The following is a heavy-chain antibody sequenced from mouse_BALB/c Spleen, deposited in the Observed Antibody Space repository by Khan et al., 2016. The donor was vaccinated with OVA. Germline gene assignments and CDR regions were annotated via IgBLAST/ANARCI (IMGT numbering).Heavy chain of an antibody. CDR2: ITPRSGVT. J-gene: IGHJ4*01. V-gene: IGHV1-4*01. Sequence: QVQLQQSGAELARPGASVKMSCKASGYTFSSYTMHWVKQRPGQGLEWIGYITPRSGVTNYNQKFNDKATLTADKSSSTAYMPLSSLTSEDSAVCCCVRRTSRYTMEDWGQGTSVTVSS. CDR1: GYTFSSYT. CDR3: VRRTSRYTMED.